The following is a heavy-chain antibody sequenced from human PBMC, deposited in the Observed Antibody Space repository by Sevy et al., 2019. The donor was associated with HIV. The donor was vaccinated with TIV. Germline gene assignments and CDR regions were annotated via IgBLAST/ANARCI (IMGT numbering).Heavy chain of an antibody. CDR2: ISSGSRSI. CDR1: GFAFSSYT. Sequence: GGSLRLSCAASGFAFSSYTMNWVRRAPGKGLEWVSYISSGSRSIYYADSVKGRFTISRDNAKNLLYMHMNSLRDEDXXXXXXXXXXXXTAALDFWGQGTLVTVSS. D-gene: IGHD2-2*01. CDR3: XXXXXXTAALDF. V-gene: IGHV3-48*02. J-gene: IGHJ4*02.